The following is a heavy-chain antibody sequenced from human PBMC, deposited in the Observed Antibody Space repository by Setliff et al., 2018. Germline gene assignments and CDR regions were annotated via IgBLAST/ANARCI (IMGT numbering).Heavy chain of an antibody. CDR3: AREGVDTRSSTDYRYYMDV. CDR1: GYTFSTYG. V-gene: IGHV1-2*02. D-gene: IGHD5-18*01. Sequence: ASVKVSCKASGYTFSTYGIAWVRQAPEQGLEWMGWINPNSGGTNYAQKFQGRVTMTRDTSISTAYMELSRVRSDDTAVYYCAREGVDTRSSTDYRYYMDVWGKGTTVTVSS. J-gene: IGHJ6*03. CDR2: INPNSGGT.